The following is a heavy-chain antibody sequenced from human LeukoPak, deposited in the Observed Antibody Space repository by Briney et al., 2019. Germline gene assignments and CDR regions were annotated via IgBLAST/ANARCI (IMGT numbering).Heavy chain of an antibody. CDR2: INHSGSA. CDR3: ARGHNRHCVSVSCYRGVDP. J-gene: IGHJ5*02. CDR1: GGSFSSSSYY. V-gene: IGHV4-39*07. D-gene: IGHD2-2*01. Sequence: PSETLSLTCTVSGGSFSSSSYYWSWIRQPPGKGLEWIGEINHSGSANYNPSLKSRVTISLDTSKKQYSLRLSSVTAADTAVYYCARGHNRHCVSVSCYRGVDPWGQGTLVTVSS.